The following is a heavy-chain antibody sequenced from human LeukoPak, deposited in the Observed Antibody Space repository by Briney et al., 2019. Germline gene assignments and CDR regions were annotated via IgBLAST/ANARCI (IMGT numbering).Heavy chain of an antibody. D-gene: IGHD2-15*01. V-gene: IGHV3-30*02. CDR1: GFTFSSYG. J-gene: IGHJ2*01. CDR2: ILYDGTNT. Sequence: PGGSLRLSCAATGFTFSSYGVHWVRQAPGKGLEWVAFILYDGTNTYYTDSVKGRFTISRDNSKNTLYLQMNSLRAEDTAVYYCASCSWGNWYFDLWGRGTLVTVSS. CDR3: ASCSWGNWYFDL.